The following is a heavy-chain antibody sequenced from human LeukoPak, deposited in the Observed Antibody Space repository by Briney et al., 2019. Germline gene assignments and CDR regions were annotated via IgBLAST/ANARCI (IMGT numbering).Heavy chain of an antibody. CDR1: GYTFTGYY. D-gene: IGHD3-3*01. CDR2: INPNSGGT. J-gene: IGHJ6*02. CDR3: ARDFGLSVFYYYGMGV. V-gene: IGHV1-2*06. Sequence: ASVKVSCKASGYTFTGYYMHWVRQAPGQGLEWMGRINPNSGGTNYAQKFQGRVTMTRDTSISTAFMELSRLRSDDTAVYYCARDFGLSVFYYYGMGVWGQGTTVTVSS.